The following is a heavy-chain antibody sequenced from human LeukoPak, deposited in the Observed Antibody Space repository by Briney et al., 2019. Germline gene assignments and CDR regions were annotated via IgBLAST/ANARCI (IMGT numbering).Heavy chain of an antibody. CDR3: ARRGRYSGSYYSLGY. Sequence: GESLKISCKGSGYSFTTYWISWVRQMLGKGLEWMGRIDPSDSYTDYSPSFQGHVSITVDKSISTAYLQWSSLKASDTAMYYCARRGRYSGSYYSLGYWGQGTLVTVSS. V-gene: IGHV5-10-1*01. CDR1: GYSFTTYW. CDR2: IDPSDSYT. J-gene: IGHJ4*02. D-gene: IGHD1-26*01.